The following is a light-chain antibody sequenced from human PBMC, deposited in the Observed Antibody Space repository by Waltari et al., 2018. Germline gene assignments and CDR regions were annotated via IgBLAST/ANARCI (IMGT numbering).Light chain of an antibody. CDR1: QSISNW. Sequence: DIQMTQSPSTLSASVGERFTITCRASQSISNWLAWYKQKPGKAPKLLIYKASTLESGVPSRFICSGSGTEFTLTISSLQPDDFATYYCQQYNSYSLLTFGGGTKVEIK. CDR3: QQYNSYSLLT. CDR2: KAS. V-gene: IGKV1-5*03. J-gene: IGKJ4*01.